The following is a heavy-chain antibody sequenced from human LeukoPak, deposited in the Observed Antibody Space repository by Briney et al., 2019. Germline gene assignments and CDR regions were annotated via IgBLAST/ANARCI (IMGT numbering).Heavy chain of an antibody. J-gene: IGHJ4*02. CDR2: ISRSGSTK. D-gene: IGHD3-9*01. V-gene: IGHV3-11*04. Sequence: KPGGSLRLSCAASGFTFSDHNMRWIRQAPGKGLEWVSSISRSGSTKYYADSVKGRFTISRDNAKNTLYLQMNSLRAEDTAVYYCARVKSNYDISTGYFYSNYFDYWGQGTPVTVSS. CDR1: GFTFSDHN. CDR3: ARVKSNYDISTGYFYSNYFDY.